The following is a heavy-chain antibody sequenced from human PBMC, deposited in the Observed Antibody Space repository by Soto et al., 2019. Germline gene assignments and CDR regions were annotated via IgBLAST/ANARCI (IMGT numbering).Heavy chain of an antibody. CDR2: ISGSGGST. J-gene: IGHJ6*02. V-gene: IGHV3-23*01. CDR3: ASRGPPRVYYYYGMDV. Sequence: GGSLRLSCAASGFTFSSYAMSWVRQAPGKGLEWVSAISGSGGSTYYADSVKGRFTISRDNSKNTLYLQMNSLRAEDTAVYYCASRGPPRVYYYYGMDVWGQGTTVTVSS. CDR1: GFTFSSYA.